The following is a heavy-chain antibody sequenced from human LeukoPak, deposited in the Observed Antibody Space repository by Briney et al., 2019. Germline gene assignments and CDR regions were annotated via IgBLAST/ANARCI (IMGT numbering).Heavy chain of an antibody. Sequence: SETLSLTCTVSGGSVSSGSYYWSWIRQPPGKGLEWIGYIYYSGSTNYNPSLKSRVTISVDTSKNQFSLKLSSVTAADTAVYYCARALGYCSGGSCYGYYYGMDVWGQGTTVTVSS. D-gene: IGHD2-15*01. J-gene: IGHJ6*02. V-gene: IGHV4-61*01. CDR3: ARALGYCSGGSCYGYYYGMDV. CDR1: GGSVSSGSYY. CDR2: IYYSGST.